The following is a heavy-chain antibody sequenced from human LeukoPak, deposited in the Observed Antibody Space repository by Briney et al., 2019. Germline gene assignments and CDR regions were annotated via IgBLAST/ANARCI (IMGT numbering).Heavy chain of an antibody. CDR1: GFTFSSYA. J-gene: IGHJ4*02. CDR3: ATITRLETSGY. V-gene: IGHV3-30-3*01. Sequence: GGSLRLSCAASGFTFSSYAMHWVRQAPGKGLEWVAVISYDGSNKYYADSVKGRFTISRDNSKNTLYPQMNSLRAEDTAVYYCATITRLETSGYWGQGTLVTVSS. D-gene: IGHD6-25*01. CDR2: ISYDGSNK.